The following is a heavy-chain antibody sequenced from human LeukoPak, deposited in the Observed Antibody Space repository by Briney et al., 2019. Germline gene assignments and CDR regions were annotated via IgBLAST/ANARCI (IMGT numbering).Heavy chain of an antibody. Sequence: GGSLRLSCAASGFTFSNYYMIWIRQAPGKGLQWISFISDSGNTIYYADSVEGQFTISRDNAKNSLYLQMHSLRAEDTAMYYCARSTLPGRSGRTEFFQHWGQGTLVTVSS. J-gene: IGHJ1*01. CDR1: GFTFSNYY. D-gene: IGHD6-19*01. CDR3: ARSTLPGRSGRTEFFQH. V-gene: IGHV3-11*01. CDR2: ISDSGNTI.